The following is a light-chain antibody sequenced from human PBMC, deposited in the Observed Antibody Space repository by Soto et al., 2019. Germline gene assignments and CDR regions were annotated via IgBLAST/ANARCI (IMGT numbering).Light chain of an antibody. CDR3: QSYDSSLSVVV. V-gene: IGLV1-40*01. CDR1: SSNIGAGYD. J-gene: IGLJ2*01. CDR2: GNS. Sequence: QSVLTQPPSVSGAPGHRVTISCTGSSSNIGAGYDVHWYQQLPGTAPKLLIYGNSNRPSGVPDRFSGSKSGTSASLAITGLQAEDEAHYYCQSYDSSLSVVVFGGGTKLTVL.